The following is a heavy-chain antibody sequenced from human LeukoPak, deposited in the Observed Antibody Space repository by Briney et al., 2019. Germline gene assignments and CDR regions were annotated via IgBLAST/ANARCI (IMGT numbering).Heavy chain of an antibody. CDR3: ARRSYSFDAFDI. V-gene: IGHV3-21*01. Sequence: GGSLSLSCAASGFTFSSYSMNWVRQAPGKGLEWGSSISSSSSYIYYADSVKGRFTISRDNAKNSLYLQMNSLRAEDTAVYYCARRSYSFDAFDIWGQGTMVTVSS. CDR1: GFTFSSYS. J-gene: IGHJ3*02. D-gene: IGHD1-26*01. CDR2: ISSSSSYI.